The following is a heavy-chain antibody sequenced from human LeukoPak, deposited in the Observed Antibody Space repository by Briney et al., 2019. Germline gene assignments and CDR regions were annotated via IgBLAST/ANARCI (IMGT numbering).Heavy chain of an antibody. J-gene: IGHJ5*02. CDR2: MYYSGST. CDR3: ARPYYYDSRIDP. CDR1: GGSISSGDYY. Sequence: SQTLSLTCTVSGGSISSGDYYWSWIRPPPGKGLEWIAYMYYSGSTYYNPSLKSRVTMSADTSKNQLSLKLSSVTAADAAVYYCARPYYYDSRIDPWGQGILVTVSS. V-gene: IGHV4-30-4*01. D-gene: IGHD3-22*01.